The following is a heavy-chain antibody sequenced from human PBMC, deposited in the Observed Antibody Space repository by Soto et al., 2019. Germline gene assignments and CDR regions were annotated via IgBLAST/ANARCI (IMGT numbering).Heavy chain of an antibody. CDR2: ISAYNGNT. CDR1: GYAFTSYG. Sequence: SVEASCKASGYAFTSYGIRWVRQAPGQGLEWMGWISAYNGNTNYAQKLQGRVTMTTDTSTSTAYMELRSLRSDATAVYYCARVAQGWFDRWGKGSLVTVSS. V-gene: IGHV1-18*01. CDR3: ARVAQGWFDR. J-gene: IGHJ5*02.